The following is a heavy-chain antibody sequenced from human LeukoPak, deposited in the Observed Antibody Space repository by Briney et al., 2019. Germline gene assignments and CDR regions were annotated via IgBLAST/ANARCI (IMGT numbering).Heavy chain of an antibody. J-gene: IGHJ4*02. D-gene: IGHD4-23*01. V-gene: IGHV3-7*05. CDR1: GFTFSTYS. Sequence: GGSLRLSCAASGFTFSTYSMSWVRQAPGKGLQWVANIKQDGSQTYCVDSVRGRFTISRDNAKNSLYLQMNSLRAEDTAVYYCAGGGGLYRYWGQGTLVTVSS. CDR3: AGGGGLYRY. CDR2: IKQDGSQT.